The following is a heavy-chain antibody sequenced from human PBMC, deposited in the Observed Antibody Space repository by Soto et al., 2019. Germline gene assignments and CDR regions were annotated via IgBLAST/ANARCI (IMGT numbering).Heavy chain of an antibody. D-gene: IGHD5-18*01. Sequence: SHTYSVAEGTMIVKDASWSSPKAGKGLEWIGRIYTSGSTNYNPSLKSRVTMSVETSKNQFSLKLSSVTAADTVVYYCARDGAYSYGLLWFDPWGQGLLV. CDR2: IYTSGST. CDR1: EGTMIVKD. J-gene: IGHJ5*02. CDR3: ARDGAYSYGLLWFDP. V-gene: IGHV4-4*07.